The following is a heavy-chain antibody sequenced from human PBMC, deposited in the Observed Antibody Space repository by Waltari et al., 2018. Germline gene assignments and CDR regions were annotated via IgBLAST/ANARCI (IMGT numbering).Heavy chain of an antibody. CDR2: IKQDGSEK. CDR3: ARGTVMITFGGVIAPGY. V-gene: IGHV3-7*01. Sequence: EVQLVESGGGFVQPGGSLKLSCAASGFTFSGSAMHWVSQAPGKGLEWVANIKQDGSEKYYVDSVKGRFTISRDNAKNSLYLQMNSLRAEDTAVYYCARGTVMITFGGVIAPGYWGQGTLVTVSS. J-gene: IGHJ4*02. CDR1: GFTFSGSA. D-gene: IGHD3-16*02.